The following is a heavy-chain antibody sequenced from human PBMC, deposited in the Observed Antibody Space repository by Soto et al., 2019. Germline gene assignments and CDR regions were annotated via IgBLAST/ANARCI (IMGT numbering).Heavy chain of an antibody. CDR1: GGSISSYY. D-gene: IGHD3-10*01. V-gene: IGHV4-59*01. CDR3: ARVGLPGWFDP. CDR2: IYYSGST. Sequence: SETLSLTCTVSGGSISSYYWSWIRQPPGKGLEWIGYIYYSGSTNYNPSLKSRVTISVDTSKNQFSLKLSSVTAADTAVYYCARVGLPGWFDPWGQGTLVTVSS. J-gene: IGHJ5*02.